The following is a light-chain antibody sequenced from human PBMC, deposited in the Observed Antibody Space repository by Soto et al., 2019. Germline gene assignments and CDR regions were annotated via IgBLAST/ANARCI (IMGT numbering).Light chain of an antibody. V-gene: IGLV2-14*03. Sequence: QSALTQPASVPGSPGQSITISCTGTSSDVGGYNSVSWYQQHPGKAPKLMIYDVSNRPSGVSNRFSGSKSGNTASLTISGLQAEDEADYYCSSYTSRSTLVFGGGTKLTVL. CDR1: SSDVGGYNS. CDR2: DVS. J-gene: IGLJ2*01. CDR3: SSYTSRSTLV.